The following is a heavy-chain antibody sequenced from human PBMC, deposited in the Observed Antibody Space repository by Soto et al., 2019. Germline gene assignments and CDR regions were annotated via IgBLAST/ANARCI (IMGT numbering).Heavy chain of an antibody. Sequence: EVQLVQSGAEVKKPGESLRISCKGSGYIFSTYWISWVRQMPGKGLEWMGRIDPIDSYTNYSPPFQGHVTISAAKSISTAYLQWSSLKASDSAMYYCARHLPGHCNNNKCHLSFFDYWGQGTLVTVSS. CDR2: IDPIDSYT. V-gene: IGHV5-10-1*03. CDR3: ARHLPGHCNNNKCHLSFFDY. CDR1: GYIFSTYW. D-gene: IGHD1-20*01. J-gene: IGHJ4*02.